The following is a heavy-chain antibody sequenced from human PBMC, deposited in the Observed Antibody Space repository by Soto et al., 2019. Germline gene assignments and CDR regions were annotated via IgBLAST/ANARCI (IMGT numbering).Heavy chain of an antibody. Sequence: EVQLLESGGDLVQPGGSLRLSCAASAFTFSNYAMSWVHQAPGKGLEWVSVISGSGGSTYYADSVKGRFTISRDNSKNTLYLQMNSLRAEDTAVYYCAKRAWGDFYFDYWGQGTLVTVSS. D-gene: IGHD7-27*01. CDR3: AKRAWGDFYFDY. V-gene: IGHV3-23*01. CDR2: ISGSGGST. J-gene: IGHJ4*02. CDR1: AFTFSNYA.